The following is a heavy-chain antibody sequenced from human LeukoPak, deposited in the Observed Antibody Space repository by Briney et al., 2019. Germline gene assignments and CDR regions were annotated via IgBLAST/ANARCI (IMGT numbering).Heavy chain of an antibody. D-gene: IGHD3-10*01. CDR3: ARDPVGDLGDY. V-gene: IGHV3-48*03. CDR2: ISSTGNTI. Sequence: GGSLRLSCAASGFTFSSYEMNWVRQAPGKGLEWVSYISSTGNTIYYADSVKGRFTISRDNAKNSLYLQMNSLRAEDTAVYYCARDPVGDLGDYWGQGTLVTVSS. J-gene: IGHJ4*02. CDR1: GFTFSSYE.